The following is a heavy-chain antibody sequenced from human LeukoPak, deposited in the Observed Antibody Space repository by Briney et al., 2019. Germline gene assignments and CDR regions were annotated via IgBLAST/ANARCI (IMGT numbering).Heavy chain of an antibody. D-gene: IGHD4/OR15-4a*01. J-gene: IGHJ6*03. CDR1: GGSISSYY. Sequence: PSETLSLTCPVSGGSISSYYWSWIRQPAGKGLEWIGRIYTSGSTNYNPSLKRRVTMSVGTSKNQFSLKLSSVTAADTAVYYCARELRGARYYYYMDVWGKGTTVTVSS. V-gene: IGHV4-4*07. CDR3: ARELRGARYYYYMDV. CDR2: IYTSGST.